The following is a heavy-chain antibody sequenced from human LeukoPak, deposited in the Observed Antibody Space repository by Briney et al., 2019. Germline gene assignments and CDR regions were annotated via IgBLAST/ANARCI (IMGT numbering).Heavy chain of an antibody. CDR3: ARVPNVDTAMERSFFDY. Sequence: SETLSLTCTVSGGSVSSGSYCWSWIRQPPGKGLEWIGYIYYSGSTNYNPSLRSRVTISVDASKNQFSLKLSSVTAADTAVYYCARVPNVDTAMERSFFDYWGQGTLVTVSS. V-gene: IGHV4-61*01. J-gene: IGHJ4*02. CDR2: IYYSGST. CDR1: GGSVSSGSYC. D-gene: IGHD5-18*01.